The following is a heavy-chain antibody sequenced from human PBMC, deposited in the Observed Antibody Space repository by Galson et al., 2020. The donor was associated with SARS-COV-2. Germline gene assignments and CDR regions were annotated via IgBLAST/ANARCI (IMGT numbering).Heavy chain of an antibody. CDR3: AHRPTDYSSSRFDY. V-gene: IGHV2-5*02. Sequence: SGPTLVKPTQTLTLTCTFSGFSLSTTGVAVGWIRQPPGEALEWLALIYWDDVKRYSPSLKSRLSITKDTSKNQVVLTMTNMDPVDTATYYCAHRPTDYSSSRFDYWGQGTLVTGSS. J-gene: IGHJ4*02. CDR1: GFSLSTTGVA. CDR2: IYWDDVK. D-gene: IGHD6-13*01.